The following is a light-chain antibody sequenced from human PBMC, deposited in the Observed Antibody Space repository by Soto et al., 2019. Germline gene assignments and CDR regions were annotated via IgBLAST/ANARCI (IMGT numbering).Light chain of an antibody. CDR2: SNN. CDR1: SSNIGKNS. V-gene: IGLV1-47*02. Sequence: QPVLTQPPSATGTPGQRVTTPCSGSSSNIGKNSVYWYQQFPGTAPKLLIYSNNKRPSGVPDLFSASKSGTSASLAISGLRSEDEADYYCAAWDDGLSGYVFGTGTKVTVL. CDR3: AAWDDGLSGYV. J-gene: IGLJ1*01.